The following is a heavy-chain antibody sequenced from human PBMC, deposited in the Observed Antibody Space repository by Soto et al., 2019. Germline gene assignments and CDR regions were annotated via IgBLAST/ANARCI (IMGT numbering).Heavy chain of an antibody. CDR2: ISYDGSNK. Sequence: QVQLVESGGGVVQPGRSLRLSCAASGFTFSSYGMHWVRQAPGKGLEWVAVISYDGSNKYYADSVKGRFTISRDNSKNTLYLQMNRLRAEDTAVYYCAKDAGDYGLTPSFDYWGQGTLVTVSS. D-gene: IGHD4-17*01. J-gene: IGHJ4*02. CDR1: GFTFSSYG. V-gene: IGHV3-30*18. CDR3: AKDAGDYGLTPSFDY.